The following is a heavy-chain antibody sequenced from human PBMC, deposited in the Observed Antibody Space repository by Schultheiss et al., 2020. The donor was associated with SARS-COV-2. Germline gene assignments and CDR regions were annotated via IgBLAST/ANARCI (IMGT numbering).Heavy chain of an antibody. D-gene: IGHD3-3*01. CDR2: IYYSGST. CDR3: ARARITIFGGVIIYFDY. Sequence: SQTLSLTCTVSGGSVSSGSYYWSWIRQPPGKGLECIGYIYYSGSTNYNPSLKSRVTISVDTSKNQFSLKLGSVTAADTAVYYCARARITIFGGVIIYFDYWGQGTLVTVSS. CDR1: GGSVSSGSYY. J-gene: IGHJ4*02. V-gene: IGHV4-61*01.